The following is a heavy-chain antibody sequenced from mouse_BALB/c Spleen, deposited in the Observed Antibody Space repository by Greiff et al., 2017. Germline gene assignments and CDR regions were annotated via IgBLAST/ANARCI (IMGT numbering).Heavy chain of an antibody. D-gene: IGHD1-1*01. CDR1: GFTFNTYA. V-gene: IGHV10-1*02. CDR2: IRSKSNNYAT. Sequence: EVQLVESGGGLVQPKGSLKLSCAASGFTFNTYAMNWVRQAPGKGLEWVARIRSKSNNYATYYADSVKDRFTISRDDSQSMLYLQMNNLKTEDTAMYYCVRHDGSRHYAMDYWGQGTSVTVSS. J-gene: IGHJ4*01. CDR3: VRHDGSRHYAMDY.